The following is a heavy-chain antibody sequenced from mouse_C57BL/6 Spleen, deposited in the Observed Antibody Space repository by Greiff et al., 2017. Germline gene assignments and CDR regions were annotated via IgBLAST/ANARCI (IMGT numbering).Heavy chain of an antibody. Sequence: VQLQQSGAELVKPGASVKISCKASGYAFSSYWMNWVKQRPGKGLEWIGQIYPGDGDTNYNGKFKGKATLTADKSSSTAYMQLSSLTSEDSAVYFCARKDTTEYYYAMDYWGQGTSVTVSS. CDR1: GYAFSSYW. V-gene: IGHV1-80*01. CDR3: ARKDTTEYYYAMDY. CDR2: IYPGDGDT. D-gene: IGHD1-1*01. J-gene: IGHJ4*01.